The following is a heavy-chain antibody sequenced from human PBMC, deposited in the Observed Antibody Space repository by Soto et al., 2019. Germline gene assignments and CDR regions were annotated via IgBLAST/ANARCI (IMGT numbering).Heavy chain of an antibody. V-gene: IGHV3-74*03. CDR1: GFSLSPYW. Sequence: EVHLEESGGGLVQPGGSLRLSCAASGFSLSPYWMHWVRQVPGRGLAWVARLSSDGVGAAYADSVKGRFFISRDIARNTLSLQMNSLRADDTAVYYCARDLGGPDYWGRGTSVTVSS. CDR3: ARDLGGPDY. J-gene: IGHJ4*02. D-gene: IGHD3-16*01. CDR2: LSSDGVGA.